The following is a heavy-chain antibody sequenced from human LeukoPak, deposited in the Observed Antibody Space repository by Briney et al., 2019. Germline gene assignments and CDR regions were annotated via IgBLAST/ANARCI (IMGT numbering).Heavy chain of an antibody. D-gene: IGHD1-14*01. Sequence: GRSLRLSCAASGFTFSSYGMHWVRQAPGKGLEWVAVIWYDGSNKYYADSVKGRFTISRDNSKNTLYLQMNSLRAEDTAVYYCAKDSSGTGLTYYFDYWGQGTRVTVSS. J-gene: IGHJ4*02. CDR1: GFTFSSYG. CDR3: AKDSSGTGLTYYFDY. V-gene: IGHV3-33*06. CDR2: IWYDGSNK.